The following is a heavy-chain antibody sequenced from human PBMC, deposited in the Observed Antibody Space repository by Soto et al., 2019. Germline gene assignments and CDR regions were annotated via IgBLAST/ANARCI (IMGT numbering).Heavy chain of an antibody. CDR1: VFTFSSYA. CDR2: ISGRGDST. V-gene: IGHV3-23*01. CDR3: AKERDNGADRYYFDD. J-gene: IGHJ4*02. D-gene: IGHD2-8*01. Sequence: PWWSLRLSCSASVFTFSSYAMTWFRQAPGKGLEWVSAISGRGDSTYYADSVKGRFTISRDQSKNTLYLQMHSLRAEDTAVYFCAKERDNGADRYYFDDWGQGTLVTVSS.